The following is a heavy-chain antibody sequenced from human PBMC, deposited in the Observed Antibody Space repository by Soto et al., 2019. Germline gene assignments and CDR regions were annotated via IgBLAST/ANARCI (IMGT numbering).Heavy chain of an antibody. Sequence: SETLSLTCTVSGAPISFSYWSWIRQPPGKGLEWIGFIYNSGSTNYNPSLKSRVTISVDTSKNQFSLKLSSVTAADTAVYYCARPNSGSYPHAFDIWGQGTMVTVS. CDR3: ARPNSGSYPHAFDI. CDR2: IYNSGST. J-gene: IGHJ3*02. CDR1: GAPISFSY. V-gene: IGHV4-59*01. D-gene: IGHD1-26*01.